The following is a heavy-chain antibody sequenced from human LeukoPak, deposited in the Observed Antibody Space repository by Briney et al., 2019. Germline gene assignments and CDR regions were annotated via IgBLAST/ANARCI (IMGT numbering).Heavy chain of an antibody. J-gene: IGHJ4*02. CDR1: GFTFDDYA. D-gene: IGHD2-2*01. CDR3: AKSVGVVGPAALDY. Sequence: GGSLRLSCAASGFTFDDYAMHWVRQAPGKGLEWVSGISWNSGSMGYADSVKGRFTISRDNAKNSLYLQMNSLRAEDMALYYCAKSVGVVGPAALDYWGQGTLVTVSS. V-gene: IGHV3-9*03. CDR2: ISWNSGSM.